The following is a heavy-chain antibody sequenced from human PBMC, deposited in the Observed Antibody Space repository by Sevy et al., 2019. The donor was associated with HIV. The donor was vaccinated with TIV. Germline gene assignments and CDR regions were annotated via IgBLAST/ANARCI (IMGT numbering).Heavy chain of an antibody. J-gene: IGHJ5*02. V-gene: IGHV4-4*07. D-gene: IGHD6-19*01. CDR2: IYTSGST. Sequence: SETLSLTCTVSGGSISSYYWSWIRQPAGKGLEWIGRIYTSGSTNYNPSLKSRVTMSVDTSKNQFSLKLSSVTAADTAVYYCARLRHSSGWYVALGEVNWFDPWGQGTLVTVSS. CDR1: GGSISSYY. CDR3: ARLRHSSGWYVALGEVNWFDP.